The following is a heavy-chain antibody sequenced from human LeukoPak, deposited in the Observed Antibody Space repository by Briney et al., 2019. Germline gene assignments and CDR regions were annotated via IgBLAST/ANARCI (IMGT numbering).Heavy chain of an antibody. J-gene: IGHJ4*02. CDR1: GFTFSSYG. D-gene: IGHD1-26*01. Sequence: GGSLRLSCAASGFTFSSYGMHWVRQAPGKGLEWVAVISYDGSNKYYADSVKGRFTISRDNSKNTLYLQMNSLRAEDTAVHYCAKGTVGALLTPFDYWGQGTLVTVSS. V-gene: IGHV3-30*18. CDR2: ISYDGSNK. CDR3: AKGTVGALLTPFDY.